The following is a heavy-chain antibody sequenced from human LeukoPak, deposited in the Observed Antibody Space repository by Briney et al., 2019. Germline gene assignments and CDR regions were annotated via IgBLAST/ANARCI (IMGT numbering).Heavy chain of an antibody. CDR3: AKEYYPYFDY. D-gene: IGHD3-10*01. CDR1: GFTLSSYA. CDR2: ISGSGGST. J-gene: IGHJ4*02. Sequence: GGSLRLSCAASGFTLSSYAMSCVRAAPGKGLEWVSAISGSGGSTYYADSVKGRFTICRDNSKNTLYLQMNSLRAEDTAVYYCAKEYYPYFDYWGQGTLVTVSS. V-gene: IGHV3-23*01.